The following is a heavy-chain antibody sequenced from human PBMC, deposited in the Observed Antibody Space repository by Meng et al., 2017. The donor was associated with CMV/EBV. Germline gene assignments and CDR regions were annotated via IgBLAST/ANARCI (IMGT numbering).Heavy chain of an antibody. D-gene: IGHD6-19*01. Sequence: SGFTFSGSSMHRVRQASGKGLGWVGRIRSKANSYATAYAASVKGRFTISRDDSKNTAYLQMNSLKTEDTAVYYCTRPQVAGSLDYWGQGTLVTVSS. CDR2: IRSKANSYAT. CDR1: GFTFSGSS. J-gene: IGHJ4*02. V-gene: IGHV3-73*01. CDR3: TRPQVAGSLDY.